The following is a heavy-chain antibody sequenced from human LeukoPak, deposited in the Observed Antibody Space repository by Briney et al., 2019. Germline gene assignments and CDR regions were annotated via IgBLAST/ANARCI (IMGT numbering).Heavy chain of an antibody. CDR2: ISWNSGNK. D-gene: IGHD4-11*01. CDR1: GFTFDDYA. CDR3: AKDKTTVTRGGLDV. V-gene: IGHV3-9*01. Sequence: PGRSLRLSCAASGFTFDDYAMHWVRQAPGMGLEWVSGISWNSGNKGYADSVKGRFTISRDNAKNSLYLQMNSLRTEDTALYYCAKDKTTVTRGGLDVRGQGTTVTVSS. J-gene: IGHJ6*02.